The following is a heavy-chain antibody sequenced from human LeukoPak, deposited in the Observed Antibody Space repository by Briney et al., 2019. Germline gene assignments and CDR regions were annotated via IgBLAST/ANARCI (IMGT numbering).Heavy chain of an antibody. D-gene: IGHD3-10*01. Sequence: GGSLRLSCAASGFTFSDYYMSWIRQAPGKGLEWVSYISSSSSTIYYADSVKGRFTISRDNAKNSLYLQMNSLRAEDTAVYYCARAYGSGSYYYRAIDYWGQGTLVTVSS. CDR2: ISSSSSTI. CDR1: GFTFSDYY. J-gene: IGHJ4*02. CDR3: ARAYGSGSYYYRAIDY. V-gene: IGHV3-11*01.